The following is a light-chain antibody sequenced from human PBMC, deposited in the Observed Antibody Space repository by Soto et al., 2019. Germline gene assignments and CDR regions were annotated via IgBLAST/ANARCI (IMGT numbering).Light chain of an antibody. Sequence: DIHLAQSPSSLSASVGDRVTITCRASQAITNNLAWYQQKPGNPPRLLIYEESTLHSGVPSRFSGRKVGTQFILTIDSLQPEDFATYFCQQNYNIPSSFAQGTRLEIK. CDR3: QQNYNIPSS. CDR1: QAITNN. J-gene: IGKJ5*01. V-gene: IGKV1-9*01. CDR2: EES.